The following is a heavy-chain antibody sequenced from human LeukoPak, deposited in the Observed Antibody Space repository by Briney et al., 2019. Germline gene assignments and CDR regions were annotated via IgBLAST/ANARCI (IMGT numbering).Heavy chain of an antibody. D-gene: IGHD1-14*01. V-gene: IGHV4-59*01. Sequence: PSETLSLTCTVSGGSISSYYRSWIRQPPGKGLEWIGYIYYSGSTNYNPSLKSRVTISVDTSKNQFSLKLSSVTAADTAVYYCARGSGGTIPGSYYGMDVWGQGTTVTVSS. CDR3: ARGSGGTIPGSYYGMDV. CDR1: GGSISSYY. J-gene: IGHJ6*02. CDR2: IYYSGST.